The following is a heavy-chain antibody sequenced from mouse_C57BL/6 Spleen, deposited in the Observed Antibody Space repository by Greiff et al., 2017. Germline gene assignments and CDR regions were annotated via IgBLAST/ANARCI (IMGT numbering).Heavy chain of an antibody. CDR2: IYPRSGNT. CDR3: ARGLGRNYYAMDY. CDR1: GYTFTSYG. V-gene: IGHV1-81*01. J-gene: IGHJ4*01. Sequence: VNLVESGAELARPGASVKLSCKASGYTFTSYGISWVKQRTGQGLEWIGEIYPRSGNTYYNEKFKGKATLTADKSSSTAYMELRSLTSEDSAVYFCARGLGRNYYAMDYWGQGTSVTVSS. D-gene: IGHD4-1*01.